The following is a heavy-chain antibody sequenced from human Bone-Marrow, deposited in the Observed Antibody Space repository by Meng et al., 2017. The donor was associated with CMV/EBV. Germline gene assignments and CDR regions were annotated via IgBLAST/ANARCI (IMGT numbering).Heavy chain of an antibody. V-gene: IGHV4-39*07. CDR1: GGSISSSSYY. D-gene: IGHD6-13*01. CDR2: IYYSGST. CDR3: ARSRYSSSWYGYYYGMDV. J-gene: IGHJ6*01. Sequence: GSLRLSCTVSGGSISSSSYYWGWIRQPPGKGLEWIGSIYYSGSTYYNPSLKSRVTISVDTSKNQFSLKLSSVTAADTAVYYCARSRYSSSWYGYYYGMDVWGQGTTVTVSS.